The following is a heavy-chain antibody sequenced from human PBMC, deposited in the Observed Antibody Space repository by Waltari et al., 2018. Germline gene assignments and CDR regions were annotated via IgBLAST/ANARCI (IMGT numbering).Heavy chain of an antibody. J-gene: IGHJ4*02. D-gene: IGHD2-2*01. V-gene: IGHV3-7*02. CDR1: GFPILTFC. CDR3: ARNHGQSSNDVYFDY. Sequence: QLVVSGGGLVQPGGSLRLSCVASGFPILTFCLSWVRQDPGKGLEWVANINEDGNEKYYGESVKGRFTVSRDNAKNSLYLQMNSLRDEDTAVYYCARNHGQSSNDVYFDYWGQGTLVTVSS. CDR2: INEDGNEK.